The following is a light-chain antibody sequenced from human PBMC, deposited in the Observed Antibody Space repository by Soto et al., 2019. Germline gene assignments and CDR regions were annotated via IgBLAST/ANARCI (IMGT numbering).Light chain of an antibody. CDR3: QKYNSAPFT. CDR1: QGITNY. V-gene: IGKV1-27*01. CDR2: AAS. J-gene: IGKJ3*01. Sequence: DIQMTQSPSSLSASVGDRVTITCRASQGITNYLAWYEQKPGKVPKLLMYAASTLQSGVPTRFSDSGSGTDFTLTISSLQPEDVATYYCQKYNSAPFTFGPGTKVDIK.